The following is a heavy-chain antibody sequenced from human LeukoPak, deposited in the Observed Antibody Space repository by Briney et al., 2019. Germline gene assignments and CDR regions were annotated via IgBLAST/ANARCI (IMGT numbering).Heavy chain of an antibody. V-gene: IGHV3-64*01. CDR1: GFTFSSDA. J-gene: IGHJ4*02. D-gene: IGHD4-11*01. CDR2: ISSNGGST. Sequence: GGSLRLSCAASGFTFSSDAMHWVRQAPGKGLEYVSAISSNGGSTYYASSVKGRLTISRDNSKNTLYLQMGSLRAEDMAVYCCARENSNARGAFDYWGQGTLVTVSS. CDR3: ARENSNARGAFDY.